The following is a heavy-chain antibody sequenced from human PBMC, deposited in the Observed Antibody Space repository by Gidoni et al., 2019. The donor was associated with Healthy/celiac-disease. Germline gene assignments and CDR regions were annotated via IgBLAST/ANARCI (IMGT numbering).Heavy chain of an antibody. J-gene: IGHJ5*02. CDR2: IYYSGST. CDR1: GGSISSSSYY. D-gene: IGHD3-3*01. CDR3: ARHDFWSGANWFDP. Sequence: QLQLQESGPGLVKPSETLSLTCTVSGGSISSSSYYWGWIRQPPGKVLEWIGSIYYSGSTYYNPSLKSRVTISVDTSKNQFSLKLSSVTAADTAVYYCARHDFWSGANWFDPWGQGTLVTVSS. V-gene: IGHV4-39*01.